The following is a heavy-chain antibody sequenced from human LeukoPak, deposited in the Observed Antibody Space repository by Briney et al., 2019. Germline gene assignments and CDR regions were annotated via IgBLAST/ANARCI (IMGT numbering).Heavy chain of an antibody. CDR1: GYTFTSYA. CDR3: ARESCSSTSCLGYYDY. V-gene: IGHV1-3*01. CDR2: INAGNGNT. Sequence: ASVKVSCKASGYTFTSYAMHWVRQAPGQRLEWMGWINAGNGNTKYSQKFQGRVTITRDTSASTAYMELSSLRSEDTAVYYCARESCSSTSCLGYYDYWGQGTLVTVSS. D-gene: IGHD2-2*01. J-gene: IGHJ4*02.